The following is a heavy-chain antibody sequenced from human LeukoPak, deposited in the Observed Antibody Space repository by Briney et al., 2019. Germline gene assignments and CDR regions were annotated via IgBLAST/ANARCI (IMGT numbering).Heavy chain of an antibody. J-gene: IGHJ2*01. D-gene: IGHD6-19*01. V-gene: IGHV4-34*01. CDR2: INHSGST. CDR1: GASVSGDY. Sequence: PSESLSPTLALYGASVSGDYRSCVRQPPGKGLEWIGEINHSGSTNYNPSLKSRVTISVDTSKNQFSLKLSSVTAADTAVYYCARVLEGSSGHNWYLDLWGGGSLVTVSS. CDR3: ARVLEGSSGHNWYLDL.